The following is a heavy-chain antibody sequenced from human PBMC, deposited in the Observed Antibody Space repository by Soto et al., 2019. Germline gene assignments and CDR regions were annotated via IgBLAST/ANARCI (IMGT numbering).Heavy chain of an antibody. CDR1: GASISTGKW. Sequence: QVQLQESGPGLVKPSETLTLTCAVSGASISTGKWWSWVRQPPGKGLEWIGEISHSVSANYNPALRSRVTIEVDKSKNQFSLKLSVTAADTAMYHCTRDGDYGYSLAYWGQGTLVTVSS. CDR2: ISHSVSA. CDR3: TRDGDYGYSLAY. J-gene: IGHJ4*02. V-gene: IGHV4-4*02. D-gene: IGHD5-18*01.